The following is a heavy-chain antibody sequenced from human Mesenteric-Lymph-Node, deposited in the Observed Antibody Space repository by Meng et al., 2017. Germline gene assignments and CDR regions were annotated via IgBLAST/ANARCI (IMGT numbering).Heavy chain of an antibody. D-gene: IGHD3-16*02. Sequence: QGQVVESGGEVKKPGVSVKISCRASGYTFTASAVHWVRQAPGQRLEWMGRINSDNGDTNYSQRFQDRVTISRDTSATTAYMELSSLRSEDTAVYYCATVPEIVSTLDFWGQGTLVTVSS. J-gene: IGHJ4*02. CDR1: GYTFTASA. V-gene: IGHV1-3*04. CDR3: ATVPEIVSTLDF. CDR2: INSDNGDT.